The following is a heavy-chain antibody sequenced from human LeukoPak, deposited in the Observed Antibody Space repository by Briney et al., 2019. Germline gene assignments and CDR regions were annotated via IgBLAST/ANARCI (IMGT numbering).Heavy chain of an antibody. Sequence: WASVKVSCKASGYTFPNYGITWVRQAPGQGLEWMGWISAHNGDTRYAQKLQGRVTLTTDTSTTTVYLEMRSLRFDDTAVYYCARGGPPGGSGSYSDYWGQGTLVTVSA. D-gene: IGHD1-26*01. V-gene: IGHV1-18*01. CDR3: ARGGPPGGSGSYSDY. CDR1: GYTFPNYG. J-gene: IGHJ4*02. CDR2: ISAHNGDT.